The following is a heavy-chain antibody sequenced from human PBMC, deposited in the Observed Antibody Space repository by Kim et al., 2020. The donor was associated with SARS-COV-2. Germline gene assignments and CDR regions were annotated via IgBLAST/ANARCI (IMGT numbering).Heavy chain of an antibody. CDR3: ARYGPCGGDCYYYFAY. CDR2: ISVYNGNT. Sequence: ASVKVSCKASGYAFTDYGISWVRQAPGQGLEWMGWISVYNGNTQYAQNVQGRVTMTTDTFTSTAYMELRSLRSDDTAVYYCARYGPCGGDCYYYFAYWGQRTLVTVSS. D-gene: IGHD2-21*01. CDR1: GYAFTDYG. V-gene: IGHV1-18*04. J-gene: IGHJ4*02.